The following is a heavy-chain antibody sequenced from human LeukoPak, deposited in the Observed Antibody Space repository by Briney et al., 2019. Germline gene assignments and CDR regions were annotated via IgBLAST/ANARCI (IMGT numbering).Heavy chain of an antibody. V-gene: IGHV4-4*07. CDR1: GGSISSYY. Sequence: RPSETLSLTCTASGGSISSYYWSWIRQPAGKGLEWIGRIYTSGSTNYNPSLKSRVTMSVDTSKNQFSLKLSSVTAADTAVYYCARDTGSSWYAGRDGGWFDPWGQGTLVTVSS. CDR2: IYTSGST. D-gene: IGHD6-13*01. CDR3: ARDTGSSWYAGRDGGWFDP. J-gene: IGHJ5*02.